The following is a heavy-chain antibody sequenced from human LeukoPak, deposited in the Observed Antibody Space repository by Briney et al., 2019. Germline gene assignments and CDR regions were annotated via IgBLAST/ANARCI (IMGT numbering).Heavy chain of an antibody. V-gene: IGHV1-8*01. CDR1: GYTFTSYD. CDR3: ARGVRQQWLVPYYYYMDV. Sequence: ASVKVSCKASGYTFTSYDINWVRQATGQGREWMGWMNPNSGNTGYAQRFQGRVTMTRNTSISTAYMELSSLRSEDTAVYYCARGVRQQWLVPYYYYMDVWGKGTTVTISS. CDR2: MNPNSGNT. D-gene: IGHD6-19*01. J-gene: IGHJ6*03.